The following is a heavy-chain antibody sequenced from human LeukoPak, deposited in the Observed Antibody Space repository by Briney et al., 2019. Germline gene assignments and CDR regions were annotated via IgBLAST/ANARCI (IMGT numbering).Heavy chain of an antibody. J-gene: IGHJ4*02. CDR1: GYSINSGYY. CDR2: IYHTGST. V-gene: IGHV4-38-2*02. CDR3: ARGHDYGHYAGPNYFDY. D-gene: IGHD4-17*01. Sequence: SETLSLTCTVSGYSINSGYYWGWIQQPPGKGLEWIGSIYHTGSTYYNPSLKSRVTISVDTSKNQFSLKLTSVTAADTAVYFCARGHDYGHYAGPNYFDYWGQGTLVTVSS.